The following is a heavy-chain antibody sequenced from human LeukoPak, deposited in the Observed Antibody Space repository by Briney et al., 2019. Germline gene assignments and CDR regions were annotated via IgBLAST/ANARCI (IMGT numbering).Heavy chain of an antibody. D-gene: IGHD5-12*01. J-gene: IGHJ4*02. V-gene: IGHV4-34*01. CDR3: ARLGKWLRIFDY. Sequence: SETLSLTCTVSGGSISSYYWSWIRQPAGKGLEWIGEINHSGSTNYNPSLKSRVTISVDTSKNQFSLKLSSVTAADTAVYYCARLGKWLRIFDYWGQGTLVTVSS. CDR1: GGSISSYY. CDR2: INHSGST.